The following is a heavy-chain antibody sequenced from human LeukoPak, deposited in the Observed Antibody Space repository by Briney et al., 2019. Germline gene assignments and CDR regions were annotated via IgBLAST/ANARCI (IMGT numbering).Heavy chain of an antibody. CDR1: GGTFSSYA. V-gene: IGHV1-69*04. Sequence: SVKVSCKASGGTFSSYAISWVRQAPGQGLEWMGRIIPILGIANYAQKFQGRVTITADKSTSTAYMELSSLRSEDTAVYYCASVIAVAGTSFDYWGQGTLVTVSS. CDR3: ASVIAVAGTSFDY. CDR2: IIPILGIA. J-gene: IGHJ4*02. D-gene: IGHD6-19*01.